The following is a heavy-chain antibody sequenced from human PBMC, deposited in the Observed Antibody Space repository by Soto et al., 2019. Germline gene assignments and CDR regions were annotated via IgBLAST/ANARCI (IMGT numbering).Heavy chain of an antibody. CDR2: IYHSGST. CDR3: ARAPRPGLSWFDP. Sequence: PSETLSLTCAVSGGSIISGGYSFICIRQPPGKGLEWIGYIYHSGSTYYNPSLKSRVTISVDRSKNQFSLKLSSVTAADTAVYYCARAPRPGLSWFDPWGQGTLVTVS. CDR1: GGSIISGGYS. J-gene: IGHJ5*02. V-gene: IGHV4-30-2*01.